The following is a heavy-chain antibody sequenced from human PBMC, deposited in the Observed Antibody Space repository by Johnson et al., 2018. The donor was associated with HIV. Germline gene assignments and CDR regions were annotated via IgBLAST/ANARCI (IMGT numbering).Heavy chain of an antibody. V-gene: IGHV3-11*04. Sequence: VHLVESGGGLVKPGGSLRLSCAASGFTFSDYYMSWIRQAPGKGLEWVSYISSSGSTIYYADAVKGRFTISRDNAKNSLYLQMKSVRAEDTAVYYCARALKRIAAADDAFDIWGQGTMVTVSS. J-gene: IGHJ3*02. CDR1: GFTFSDYY. CDR3: ARALKRIAAADDAFDI. CDR2: ISSSGSTI. D-gene: IGHD6-13*01.